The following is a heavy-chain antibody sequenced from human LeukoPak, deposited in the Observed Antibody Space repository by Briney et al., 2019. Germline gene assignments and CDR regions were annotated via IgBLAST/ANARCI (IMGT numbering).Heavy chain of an antibody. CDR1: GFTFTSSA. J-gene: IGHJ6*02. CDR2: IVVGSGNT. Sequence: ASVKVSCKASGFTFTSSAMQWVRQARGQRLGWIGWIVVGSGNTNYAQKFQERVTITRDMSTSTAYMELSSLRSEDTAVYYCASRPLRYYYYGMDVWGQGTTVTVSS. V-gene: IGHV1-58*02. D-gene: IGHD3-16*01. CDR3: ASRPLRYYYYGMDV.